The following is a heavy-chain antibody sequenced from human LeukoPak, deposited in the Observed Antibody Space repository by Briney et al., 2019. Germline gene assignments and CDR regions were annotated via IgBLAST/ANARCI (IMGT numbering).Heavy chain of an antibody. J-gene: IGHJ3*02. CDR2: INPNSGGT. Sequence: ASVKVSCKASGYTFTGYYMHWVRQAPGQGLEWMGWINPNSGGTNYAQKFQGRVTMTRDTSISTAYMELSRLRSDDTAVYYCARLRITIFGVVHQGAFDIWGQGTMVTVSS. CDR1: GYTFTGYY. D-gene: IGHD3-3*01. CDR3: ARLRITIFGVVHQGAFDI. V-gene: IGHV1-2*02.